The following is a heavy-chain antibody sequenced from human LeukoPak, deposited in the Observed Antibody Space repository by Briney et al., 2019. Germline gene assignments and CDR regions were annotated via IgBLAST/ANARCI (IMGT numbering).Heavy chain of an antibody. CDR3: ASLKSDHDAFDI. V-gene: IGHV3-30-3*01. CDR2: ISYDGSNK. CDR1: GFSVSNSY. J-gene: IGHJ3*02. Sequence: PGRSLRLSCAASGFSVSNSYMSWVRQAPGKGLEWVAVISYDGSNKYYADSVKGRFTISRDNSKNTLYLQMNSLRAEDTAVYYCASLKSDHDAFDIWGQGTMVTVSS.